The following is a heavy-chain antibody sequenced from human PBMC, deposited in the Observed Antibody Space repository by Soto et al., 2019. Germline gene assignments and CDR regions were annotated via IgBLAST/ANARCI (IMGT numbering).Heavy chain of an antibody. Sequence: ASVKVSCKASGYTFTSYYIHWVRQAPGQGLEWMGIIDPSGGSTSYPQKFQGRVTMTRDTSTSTVYMELSSLRSKDAAVYYCASAFGLGTYGYYSGMDAWGQGTTVTVSS. CDR1: GYTFTSYY. J-gene: IGHJ6*02. D-gene: IGHD3-10*01. V-gene: IGHV1-46*01. CDR2: IDPSGGST. CDR3: ASAFGLGTYGYYSGMDA.